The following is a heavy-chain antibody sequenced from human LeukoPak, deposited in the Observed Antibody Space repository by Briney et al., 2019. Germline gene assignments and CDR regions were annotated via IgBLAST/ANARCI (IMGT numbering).Heavy chain of an antibody. CDR3: ARASGVVVAAIPYYYYYGMDV. D-gene: IGHD2-15*01. J-gene: IGHJ6*02. CDR1: GGSFSGYY. Sequence: PSETLSLTCAVYGGSFSGYYWSWIRQPPGKGLEWIGEINHSGSTNYNPSLKSRVTISVDTSKNQFSLKLSSVTAADTAVYYCARASGVVVAAIPYYYYYGMDVWGQGTTVTVSS. CDR2: INHSGST. V-gene: IGHV4-34*01.